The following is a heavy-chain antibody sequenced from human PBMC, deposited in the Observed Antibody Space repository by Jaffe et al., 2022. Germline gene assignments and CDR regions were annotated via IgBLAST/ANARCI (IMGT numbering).Heavy chain of an antibody. D-gene: IGHD2-8*02. CDR3: AKDVGGVVGTYWGDHFDY. J-gene: IGHJ4*02. Sequence: QVQLVQSGAEVKKPGASVKVSCKASGYTFTRDYVHWVRQAPGQGLEWMGIINPNTGNTVYAQKFRGRVTLTRDTSTTTVYMDLSSLRSEDTAVYYCAKDVGGVVGTYWGDHFDYWGQGTLVTVSS. V-gene: IGHV1-46*01. CDR1: GYTFTRDY. CDR2: INPNTGNT.